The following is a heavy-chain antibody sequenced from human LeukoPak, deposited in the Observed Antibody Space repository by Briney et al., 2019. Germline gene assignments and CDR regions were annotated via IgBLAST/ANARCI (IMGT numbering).Heavy chain of an antibody. CDR2: ISSSSNYI. CDR1: EFSVGSNY. J-gene: IGHJ5*02. Sequence: GGSLRLSCAASEFSVGSNYMTWVRQAPGKGLEWVSSISSSSNYIYYADSVKGRFTISRDNAKNSLYLQMKSLRAEDTAVYYCARGKTSQNIVTRKTYNWFDPWGQGTLVTVSS. CDR3: ARGKTSQNIVTRKTYNWFDP. V-gene: IGHV3-21*01. D-gene: IGHD2/OR15-2a*01.